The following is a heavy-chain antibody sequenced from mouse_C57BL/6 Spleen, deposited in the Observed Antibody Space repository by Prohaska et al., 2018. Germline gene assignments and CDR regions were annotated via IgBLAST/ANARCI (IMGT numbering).Heavy chain of an antibody. CDR2: MNPNNGGN. CDR3: ARAPYYYGSSSFDY. Sequence: EVQLQQSGPELVKPGASVKISCKASGYTFTDYYMNWVKQSHGKSLDWICDMNPNNGGNSYNQKFKGKATLTVDKSSSTAYMELRSLTSEDSAVYYCARAPYYYGSSSFDYWGQGTTLTVSS. CDR1: GYTFTDYY. V-gene: IGHV1-26*01. J-gene: IGHJ2*01. D-gene: IGHD1-1*01.